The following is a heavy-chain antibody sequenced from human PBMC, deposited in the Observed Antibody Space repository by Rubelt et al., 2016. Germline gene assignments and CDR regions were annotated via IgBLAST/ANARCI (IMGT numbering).Heavy chain of an antibody. CDR2: INHSGST. Sequence: QVQLQQWGAGLLKPSETLSLTCAVYGGSFSGYYWSWIRQPPGKGLEWIGEINHSGSTNYNPSRKSRVTISVDTSKNQVSLKLSSVTAADTAVYYCARVSGGWYRGPNYGMDVWGQGTTVTVSS. V-gene: IGHV4-34*01. J-gene: IGHJ6*02. CDR1: GGSFSGYY. D-gene: IGHD6-19*01. CDR3: ARVSGGWYRGPNYGMDV.